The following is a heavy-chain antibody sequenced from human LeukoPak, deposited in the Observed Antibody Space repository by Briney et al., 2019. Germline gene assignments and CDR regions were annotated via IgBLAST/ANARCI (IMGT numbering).Heavy chain of an antibody. J-gene: IGHJ6*02. D-gene: IGHD5-18*01. Sequence: SETLSLTCAVYGGSFSGYYWSWIRQPPGKGLEWIGEINHSGSTNYNPSLKSRVTISVDTSKNQFSLKLSSVTAADTAVYYCARVDTPMVMSPRGYYYYGMDVWGQGTTVTVSS. CDR1: GGSFSGYY. V-gene: IGHV4-34*01. CDR2: INHSGST. CDR3: ARVDTPMVMSPRGYYYYGMDV.